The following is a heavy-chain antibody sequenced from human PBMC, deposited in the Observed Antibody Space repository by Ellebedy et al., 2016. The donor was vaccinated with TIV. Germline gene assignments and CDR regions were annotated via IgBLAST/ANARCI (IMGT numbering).Heavy chain of an antibody. J-gene: IGHJ4*02. Sequence: GESLKISCAASGFTFSSYAMSWVRQAPGKGLEWVSSISGSGGSTYYADSVKGRFTISRDNSKSTLYLEMNSLRAEDTAVYYCAKDTFYDSSGYYGYWGQGTLVTVSS. V-gene: IGHV3-23*01. CDR1: GFTFSSYA. D-gene: IGHD3-22*01. CDR2: ISGSGGST. CDR3: AKDTFYDSSGYYGY.